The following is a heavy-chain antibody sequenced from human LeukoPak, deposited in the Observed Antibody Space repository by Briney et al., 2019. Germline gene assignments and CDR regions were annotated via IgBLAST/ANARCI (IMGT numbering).Heavy chain of an antibody. CDR3: ARGSNRGFDY. Sequence: SETLSLTCAVSGGSFSGYYWTWIRQPPGKGLEWIGEINHSGSANYNPSLKSRVTISVDTSKNQFSLKLSSVTAADTAVYYCARGSNRGFDYWGQGTLVTVSS. D-gene: IGHD2/OR15-2a*01. J-gene: IGHJ4*02. V-gene: IGHV4-34*01. CDR2: INHSGSA. CDR1: GGSFSGYY.